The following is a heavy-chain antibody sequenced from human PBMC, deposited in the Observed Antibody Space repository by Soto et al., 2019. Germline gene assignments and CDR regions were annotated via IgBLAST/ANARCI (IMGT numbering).Heavy chain of an antibody. J-gene: IGHJ4*02. D-gene: IGHD3-22*01. V-gene: IGHV1-3*05. Sequence: QVQLVQSGAEEMKPGASVKVSCKASGYTLTRYSIHWVRQAPGQRLEWMGWINAGNGNTKCSQKFQGRVTITRDTSASTAYMELRGLRSEDTAVYYCAILGTYYFDNSDNYFDFWGQGTLVTVSS. CDR2: INAGNGNT. CDR3: AILGTYYFDNSDNYFDF. CDR1: GYTLTRYS.